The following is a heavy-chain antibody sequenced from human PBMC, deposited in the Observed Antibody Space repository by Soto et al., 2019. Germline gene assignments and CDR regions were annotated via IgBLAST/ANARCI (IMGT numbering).Heavy chain of an antibody. V-gene: IGHV1-69*05. J-gene: IGHJ6*02. Sequence: SVKVSCKASGGTFSSYAISWVRQAPGQGLEWMGGIIPIFGTANYAQKFQGRVTITRDTSASTAYMELSSLRSEDTAVYYCARGLEIVPYSSSWYHYYYGMDVWGQGTTVTVSS. D-gene: IGHD6-13*01. CDR1: GGTFSSYA. CDR3: ARGLEIVPYSSSWYHYYYGMDV. CDR2: IIPIFGTA.